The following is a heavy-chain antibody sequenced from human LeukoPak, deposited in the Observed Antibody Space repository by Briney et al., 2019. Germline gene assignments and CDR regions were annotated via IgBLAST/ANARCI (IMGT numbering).Heavy chain of an antibody. D-gene: IGHD3-16*01. CDR2: INAGNGNT. V-gene: IGHV1-3*01. Sequence: EASVKVSCKASGYTFTSYAMHWVRQAPGQRLEWMGWINAGNGNTKYSQKFQGRVTITRDTSASTAYMELSSLRSEDTAVYYWARYGDYVWGRTPNYYYYYGMDVWGQGTTVTVSS. CDR3: ARYGDYVWGRTPNYYYYYGMDV. CDR1: GYTFTSYA. J-gene: IGHJ6*02.